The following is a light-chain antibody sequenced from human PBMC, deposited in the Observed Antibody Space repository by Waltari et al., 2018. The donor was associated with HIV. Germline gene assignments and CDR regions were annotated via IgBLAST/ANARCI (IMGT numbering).Light chain of an antibody. V-gene: IGLV3-1*01. Sequence: SYDLTQPPSVSVSPGQTAIITCSGHKLGFKHASWYQQRPGQSPVLVIYQDATRPSGIPERFYGSNSGHTATLTISGTQAMDEADYYCQAWDNSAAVFGGGTKLTVL. CDR1: KLGFKH. J-gene: IGLJ2*01. CDR3: QAWDNSAAV. CDR2: QDA.